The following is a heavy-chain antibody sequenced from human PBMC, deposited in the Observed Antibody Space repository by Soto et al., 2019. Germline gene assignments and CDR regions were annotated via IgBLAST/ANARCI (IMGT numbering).Heavy chain of an antibody. J-gene: IGHJ4*02. V-gene: IGHV3-30*03. D-gene: IGHD3-9*01. CDR1: GFTFGNYA. CDR2: ISDDGSNR. CDR3: AEGGGAPGYPIAY. Sequence: QVQLGESGGGVVQPGKSLRLSCVGSGFTFGNYAMYWVRQAPGKGLEWVAFISDDGSNRYHADSVKGQFTISRDNARNTLYLQMARLRPEDTAVYYCAEGGGAPGYPIAYWGQGTLVTVSS.